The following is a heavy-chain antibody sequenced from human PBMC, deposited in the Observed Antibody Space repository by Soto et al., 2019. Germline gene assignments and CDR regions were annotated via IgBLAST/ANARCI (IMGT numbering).Heavy chain of an antibody. CDR3: ARGGLGGRTWIQYWSPGFDY. Sequence: QVQLVQSGAEVKKPGASVKVSCKASGYTFTGYYMHWVRQAPGHGLAWMGWINPNSGGTNYAQKFQGWVTMTRDTSISEAYMERSRLRADDTAVYYCARGGLGGRTWIQYWSPGFDYWGQGTLVSVSS. CDR1: GYTFTGYY. V-gene: IGHV1-2*04. J-gene: IGHJ4*02. CDR2: INPNSGGT. D-gene: IGHD5-18*01.